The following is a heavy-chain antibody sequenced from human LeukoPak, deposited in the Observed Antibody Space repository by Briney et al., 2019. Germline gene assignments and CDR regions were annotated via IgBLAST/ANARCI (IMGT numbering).Heavy chain of an antibody. V-gene: IGHV3-21*01. CDR1: GFTFSTYY. D-gene: IGHD5-18*01. Sequence: PGGSLRLSCAASGFTFSTYYFNWVRQAPGKGLEWVSSISRTSTYIYYTDSVKGRFTISRDNAKNSLYLQMNSLRAEDTAVYYCARDNPRGYRYGPAGDYWGQGTLVTVSS. CDR3: ARDNPRGYRYGPAGDY. CDR2: ISRTSTYI. J-gene: IGHJ4*02.